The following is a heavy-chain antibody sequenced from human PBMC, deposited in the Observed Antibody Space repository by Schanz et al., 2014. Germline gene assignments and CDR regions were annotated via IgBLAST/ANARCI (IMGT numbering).Heavy chain of an antibody. Sequence: LVESGGGVVQPGRSLRLSCAASGFTFSSYGMHWVRQVPGKGLEWVAVVCYDGSNKYYADSVKGRFTISRDNSKNTLYLQMNSLRAEDTAVYYCAKDPYGMDVWGQGTTVTVSS. CDR1: GFTFSSYG. CDR2: VCYDGSNK. J-gene: IGHJ6*02. V-gene: IGHV3-33*06. CDR3: AKDPYGMDV.